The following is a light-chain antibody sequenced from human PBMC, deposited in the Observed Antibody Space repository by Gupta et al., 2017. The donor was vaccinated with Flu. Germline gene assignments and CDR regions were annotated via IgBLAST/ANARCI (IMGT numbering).Light chain of an antibody. CDR2: MAS. V-gene: IGKV1-5*03. J-gene: IGKJ2*01. CDR1: QSIRNW. Sequence: PSTLSASVGDRVTITCRASQSIRNWLAWYQQKPVKAPNLLIYMASSLESGVPSRFSGSGSGTEFTLTISILQPDDFATYYCQQYDTYSGTFGQGTKLEI. CDR3: QQYDTYSGT.